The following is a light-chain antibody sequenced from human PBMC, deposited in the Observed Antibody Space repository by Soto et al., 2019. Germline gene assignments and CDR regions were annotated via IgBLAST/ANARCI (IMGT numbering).Light chain of an antibody. CDR2: GAS. CDR3: QQYGKSPGLT. J-gene: IGKJ4*01. Sequence: LTQSPGTLSLFPGETATLSCRASQRVSSNYLAWYQQKPGQAPRLLIYGASRRATGIPDRFSGSGSGTDFGLTINRLEPEDFAVYYCQQYGKSPGLTFGGGTKVDIK. CDR1: QRVSSNY. V-gene: IGKV3-20*01.